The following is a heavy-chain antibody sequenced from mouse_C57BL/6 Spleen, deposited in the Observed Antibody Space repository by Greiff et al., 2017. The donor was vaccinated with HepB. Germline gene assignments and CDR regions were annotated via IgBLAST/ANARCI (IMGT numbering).Heavy chain of an antibody. CDR1: GYTFTSYW. Sequence: QVQLQQPGAELVKPGASVKMSCKAPGYTFTSYWITWVKQRPGQGLEWIGDIYPGSGSTNYNEKFKSKATLTVDTSSSTAYMQLSSLTSEDSAVYYCARGNGSFYYYAMDYWGQGTSVTVSS. D-gene: IGHD1-1*01. CDR3: ARGNGSFYYYAMDY. CDR2: IYPGSGST. V-gene: IGHV1-55*01. J-gene: IGHJ4*01.